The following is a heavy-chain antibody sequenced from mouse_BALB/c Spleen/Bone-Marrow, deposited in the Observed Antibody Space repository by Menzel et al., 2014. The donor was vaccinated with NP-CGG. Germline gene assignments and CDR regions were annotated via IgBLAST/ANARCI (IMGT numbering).Heavy chain of an antibody. V-gene: IGHV1S81*02. CDR1: GYTFTNYW. CDR2: INPSNGRT. CDR3: APYYYGSSYGFYWYFDV. J-gene: IGHJ1*01. Sequence: VQLQQSGAELVKPGASVKLSCKASGYTFTNYWMYWVKQRPGQGLEWIGDINPSNGRTNYNENFKTKATLTVDKSSSTAYMQLSSLTYEDSAVYYCAPYYYGSSYGFYWYFDVWGAGTTVTVSS. D-gene: IGHD1-1*01.